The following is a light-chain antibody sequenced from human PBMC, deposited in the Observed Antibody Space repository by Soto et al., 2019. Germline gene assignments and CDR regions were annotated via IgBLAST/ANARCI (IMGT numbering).Light chain of an antibody. V-gene: IGKV3-20*01. Sequence: EIVLTQSPGTLSLSPGERGTLSCRASQNLGTLYLAWFQQKSGQAPRLLIYSASRRATGIPDRFTGSGSGTDFTLTINRVEPEDFAVYFCQQYGDSITFGQGTRLEIK. CDR3: QQYGDSIT. CDR2: SAS. J-gene: IGKJ5*01. CDR1: QNLGTLY.